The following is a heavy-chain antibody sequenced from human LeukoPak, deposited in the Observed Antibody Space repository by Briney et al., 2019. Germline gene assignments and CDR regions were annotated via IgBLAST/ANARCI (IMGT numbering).Heavy chain of an antibody. Sequence: SGTLSLTCTVSGGSISSNYWSWIRQPPGKGLEWIGYMYNSGSTNYNPSLKSRLTISVDTSKNRFSLKLSSVTAADTAVYYCARHAGYGDYDYFDYWGQGTLVTVSS. CDR3: ARHAGYGDYDYFDY. CDR2: MYNSGST. J-gene: IGHJ4*02. CDR1: GGSISSNY. D-gene: IGHD4-17*01. V-gene: IGHV4-59*08.